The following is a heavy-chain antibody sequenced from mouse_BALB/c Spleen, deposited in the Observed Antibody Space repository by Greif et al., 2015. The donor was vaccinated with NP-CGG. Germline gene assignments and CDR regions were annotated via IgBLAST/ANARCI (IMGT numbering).Heavy chain of an antibody. CDR2: ISSGGSYT. CDR1: GFTFSSYA. J-gene: IGHJ4*01. V-gene: IGHV5-9-3*01. D-gene: IGHD3-2*01. CDR3: ARQDTNAMDY. Sequence: EVKLVESGGGLVKPGGSLKLSCAASGFTFSSYAMSWVRQTPEKRLEWVATISSGGSYTYYPDSVKGRFTISRDNAKNTLYLQMSSLRSEDTAMYYCARQDTNAMDYWGQGTSVTVSS.